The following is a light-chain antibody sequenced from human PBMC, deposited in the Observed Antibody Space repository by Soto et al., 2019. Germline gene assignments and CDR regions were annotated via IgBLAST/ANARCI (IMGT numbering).Light chain of an antibody. Sequence: EIVLTQSPGTLSLSPGERATLSCRASQSVSSNYLGWFQQKPGQAPRLLIFGASYRDTGIPDRFSGSGSGTDFTLTIIRLEPEDFAMYYCQQYGSSPGTFGQGTKVEVK. V-gene: IGKV3-20*01. J-gene: IGKJ1*01. CDR2: GAS. CDR1: QSVSSNY. CDR3: QQYGSSPGT.